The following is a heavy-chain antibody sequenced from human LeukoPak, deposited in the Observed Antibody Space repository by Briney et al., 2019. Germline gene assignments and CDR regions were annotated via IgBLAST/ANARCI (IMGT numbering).Heavy chain of an antibody. CDR2: ISSNGGST. CDR1: GFTFSSYA. CDR3: ARHYDFWSGYYLDY. J-gene: IGHJ4*02. D-gene: IGHD3-3*01. Sequence: GGSLRLSCAASGFTFSSYAMHWVRQAPGKGLEYVSAISSNGGSTYYANSVKGRFTISRDNSKNTLCLQMGSLRAEDMAVYYCARHYDFWSGYYLDYWGQGTLVTVSS. V-gene: IGHV3-64*01.